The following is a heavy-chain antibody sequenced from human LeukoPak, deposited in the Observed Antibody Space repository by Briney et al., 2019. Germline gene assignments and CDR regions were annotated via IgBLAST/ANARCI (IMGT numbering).Heavy chain of an antibody. CDR2: INHSGST. CDR3: ARHSDLTLRWPWGLCNNCGFFFDY. V-gene: IGHV4-34*01. Sequence: PSETLSLTCAVYGGSFSGYYWSWIRQPPGKGLEWIGEINHSGSTNYNPSLKSRVTISVDTSKNQFSLKLSSVTAADTAVYYCARHSDLTLRWPWGLCNNCGFFFDYWGQGTLVTVSS. J-gene: IGHJ4*02. D-gene: IGHD4-23*01. CDR1: GGSFSGYY.